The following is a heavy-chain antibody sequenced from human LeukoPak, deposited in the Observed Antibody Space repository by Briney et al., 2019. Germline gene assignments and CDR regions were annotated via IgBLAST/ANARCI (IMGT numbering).Heavy chain of an antibody. CDR1: GFTVSSNY. V-gene: IGHV3-66*01. Sequence: GGSLRLSCAASGFTVSSNYMSWVRQAPGKGLEGVSVIYSGGSTYYADSVKGRFTISRDNSKNTLYLQMNSLRAEDTAVYYCARDLVRPGAYYDILTGPDDAFDIWGQGTMVTVSS. CDR2: IYSGGST. D-gene: IGHD3-9*01. J-gene: IGHJ3*02. CDR3: ARDLVRPGAYYDILTGPDDAFDI.